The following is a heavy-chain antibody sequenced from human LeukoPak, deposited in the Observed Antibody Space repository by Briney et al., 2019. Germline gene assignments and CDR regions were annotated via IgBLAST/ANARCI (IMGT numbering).Heavy chain of an antibody. Sequence: ASVKVSCKVSGYTLTELSMHWVRQAPGKGLEWMGGFDPEDGETIYAQKFQGRVTMTEDTSTDTAYMELSSLRSEDTAVYYCATGDCSSTSCNNYYYYMDVWGKGTTVTVSS. CDR2: FDPEDGET. D-gene: IGHD2-2*02. CDR3: ATGDCSSTSCNNYYYYMDV. CDR1: GYTLTELS. V-gene: IGHV1-24*01. J-gene: IGHJ6*03.